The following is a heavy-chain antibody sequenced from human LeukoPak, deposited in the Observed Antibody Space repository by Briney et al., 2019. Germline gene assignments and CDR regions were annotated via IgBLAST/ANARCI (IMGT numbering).Heavy chain of an antibody. CDR3: ARGGIAARLYYYYMDV. V-gene: IGHV1-2*02. Sequence: ASAEVSCKASGYTFTGYYMHWVRQAPGQGLEWMGWINPNSGGTNYAQKFQGRVTMTRDTSISTAYMELSRLRSDDTAVYYCARGGIAARLYYYYMDVWGKGTAVTVSS. D-gene: IGHD6-6*01. CDR2: INPNSGGT. CDR1: GYTFTGYY. J-gene: IGHJ6*03.